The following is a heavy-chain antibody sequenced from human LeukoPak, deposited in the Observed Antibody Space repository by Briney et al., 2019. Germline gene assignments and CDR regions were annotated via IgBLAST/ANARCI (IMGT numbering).Heavy chain of an antibody. CDR1: GYTFTGYY. CDR2: INPNSGGT. V-gene: IGHV1-2*02. Sequence: ASVKVSCKASGYTFTGYYMHWVRQAPGQGLEWMGWINPNSGGTNYAQKFQGRVTMTRDTSISTAYMELSRLRSDDTAVYYCARAQDVLADDAFDIWGQGTMVTVSS. CDR3: ARAQDVLADDAFDI. D-gene: IGHD2-15*01. J-gene: IGHJ3*02.